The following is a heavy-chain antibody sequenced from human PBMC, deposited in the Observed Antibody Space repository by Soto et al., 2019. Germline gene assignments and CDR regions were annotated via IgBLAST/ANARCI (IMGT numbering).Heavy chain of an antibody. CDR3: ATGGDYGDYYFDY. CDR1: GYTLTELS. V-gene: IGHV1-24*01. Sequence: VASVKVSCKVSGYTLTELSMHWVRQAPGKGLEWMGGFDPEDGETIYAQKFQGRVTMTEDTSTDTAYMELSSLRSEDTAVYYCATGGDYGDYYFDYWGQGNLVTVSS. J-gene: IGHJ4*02. CDR2: FDPEDGET. D-gene: IGHD4-17*01.